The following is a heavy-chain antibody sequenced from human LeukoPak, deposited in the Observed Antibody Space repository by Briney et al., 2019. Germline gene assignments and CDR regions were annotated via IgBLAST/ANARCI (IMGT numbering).Heavy chain of an antibody. CDR1: GDSISSTNYY. J-gene: IGHJ1*01. CDR3: ARVVQSTDSSGFYLPEYFQH. V-gene: IGHV4-39*01. Sequence: PSETLSLTCTVSGDSISSTNYYWGWIRQPPGKGLEWIGSIYYSGSTYYNPSLESRVTISVDTSKNQFSLKLSSVTAADTAVYYCARVVQSTDSSGFYLPEYFQHWGQGTLVTVSS. CDR2: IYYSGST. D-gene: IGHD3-22*01.